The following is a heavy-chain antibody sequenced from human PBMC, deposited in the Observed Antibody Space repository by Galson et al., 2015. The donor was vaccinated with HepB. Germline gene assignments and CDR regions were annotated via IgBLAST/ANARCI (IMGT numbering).Heavy chain of an antibody. CDR2: INPVSGST. CDR1: GYIFTGYD. J-gene: IGHJ6*02. V-gene: IGHV1-2*02. D-gene: IGHD1-26*01. CDR3: ARSIVGTTFFYYGVDL. Sequence: SVRLSCTASGYIFTGYDIHWVRQAPGKGLEWVGWINPVSGSTNFAQHFQGRFTMTRDTSISTVFMELSSLGSDDKAIYYCARSIVGTTFFYYGVDLWGQGTTVTVSS.